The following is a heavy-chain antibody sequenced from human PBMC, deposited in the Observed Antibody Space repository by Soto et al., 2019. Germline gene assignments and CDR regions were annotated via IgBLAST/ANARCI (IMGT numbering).Heavy chain of an antibody. CDR2: IYHSGST. J-gene: IGHJ4*02. CDR1: GGSISSDNYS. V-gene: IGHV4-30-2*01. Sequence: TSETLSLTCVVSGGSISSDNYSWSWIRQPPGKGLEWIGYIYHSGSTYCIPSLKSRVTISVDKSKNQFSLKLSSVTAADTAVYYCARGKGYYWGQGALVTVSS. CDR3: ARGKGYY.